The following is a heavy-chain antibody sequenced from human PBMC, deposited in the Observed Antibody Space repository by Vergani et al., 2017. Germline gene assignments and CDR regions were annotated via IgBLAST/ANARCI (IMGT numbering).Heavy chain of an antibody. Sequence: EVQLLESGGGLVQPGGSLRLSCAASGFTFSSYAMSWVRQAPGKGLYWVSAISGSGGSTYYADSVKGRLTISRDNTNNSLFLKLRSLRAEDAAVYYCARDCTSGGCPDNYGMDVWGQGATVTVSS. D-gene: IGHD2-8*01. V-gene: IGHV3-23*01. CDR3: ARDCTSGGCPDNYGMDV. CDR2: ISGSGGST. J-gene: IGHJ6*02. CDR1: GFTFSSYA.